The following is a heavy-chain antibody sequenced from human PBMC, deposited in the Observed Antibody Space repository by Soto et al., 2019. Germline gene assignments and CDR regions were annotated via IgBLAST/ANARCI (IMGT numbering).Heavy chain of an antibody. CDR2: ISAYNGNT. CDR3: ARAPRDGYNYVLP. CDR1: GYTFTIYG. J-gene: IGHJ4*02. Sequence: QVQLVKSGAEVKKPGASVKVSCKASGYTFTIYGISWVRQVTGQVLEWMGWISAYNGNTNYAQKFQGRVTMTTDTSTTTAYMELRSLRSDDTAVYYCARAPRDGYNYVLPWGQGTLVIVSS. V-gene: IGHV1-18*01. D-gene: IGHD5-12*01.